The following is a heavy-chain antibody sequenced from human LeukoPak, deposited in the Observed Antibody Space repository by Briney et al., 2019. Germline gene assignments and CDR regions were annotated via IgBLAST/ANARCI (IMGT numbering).Heavy chain of an antibody. CDR3: ARGLPPVMKYYFDY. CDR2: MWYDGSNK. D-gene: IGHD4-11*01. Sequence: GGSLRLSSAASGFTFSSYGMHWVRQAPGKGLEWVAVMWYDGSNKYYADSVKGRFTISRDDSKNTLYLQMNSLRAEDTAMYYCARGLPPVMKYYFDYWGQGTLVTVSS. CDR1: GFTFSSYG. V-gene: IGHV3-33*08. J-gene: IGHJ4*02.